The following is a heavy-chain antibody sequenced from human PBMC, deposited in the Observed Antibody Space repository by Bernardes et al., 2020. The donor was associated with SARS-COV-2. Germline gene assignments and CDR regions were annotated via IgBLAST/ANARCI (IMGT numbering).Heavy chain of an antibody. CDR1: GFTFSSYW. CDR3: ARGSGNYYFDY. J-gene: IGHJ4*02. V-gene: IGHV3-74*01. CDR2: LNGDGNSI. D-gene: IGHD1-26*01. Sequence: GGSLRLSCTASGFTFSSYWMHWVRQAPGKGLVWVSRLNGDGNSINYADSVKGRFTISRDNARNTLYLEMNSLRAEDTAVYYCARGSGNYYFDYWGQGTLVTVSS.